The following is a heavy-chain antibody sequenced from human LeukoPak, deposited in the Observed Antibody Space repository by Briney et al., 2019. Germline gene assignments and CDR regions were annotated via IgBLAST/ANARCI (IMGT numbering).Heavy chain of an antibody. Sequence: SETLSLTCAVYGGSFSGYYWSWIRQPPGEGLEWIGEINHSGSTNYNPSLKSRVTISVDTSKNQFSLKLSSVTAADTAVYYCARESYWFDPWGQGTLVTVSS. CDR2: INHSGST. CDR3: ARESYWFDP. V-gene: IGHV4-34*01. CDR1: GGSFSGYY. J-gene: IGHJ5*02.